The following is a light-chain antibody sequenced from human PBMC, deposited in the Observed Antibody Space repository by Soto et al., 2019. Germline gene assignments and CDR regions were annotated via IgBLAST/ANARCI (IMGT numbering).Light chain of an antibody. CDR3: HSYDTSLSGSL. V-gene: IGLV1-40*01. Sequence: QSVLTQPPSVSGAPGQRVTISCTGSSSNIGAGYDVHWYQQLPGTAPKLLIYGNSNRPSGVPDRFSGSKSGTSASLAITGLQAADEADYYCHSYDTSLSGSLFGGGTKLTVL. J-gene: IGLJ2*01. CDR1: SSNIGAGYD. CDR2: GNS.